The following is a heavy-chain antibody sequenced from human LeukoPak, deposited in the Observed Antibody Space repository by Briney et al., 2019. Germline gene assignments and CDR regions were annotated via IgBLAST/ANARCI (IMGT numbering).Heavy chain of an antibody. V-gene: IGHV4-59*01. Sequence: PSETLSLTCTVSGGSISSYYWSWIRQPPGKGLEWIGYIYYSGSTNYNPSLKSRVTISVDTSKNQFSLKLSSVTAADTAVYYCARAPSPYSSSSPHYFDYWGQGTLVTVSS. J-gene: IGHJ4*02. CDR3: ARAPSPYSSSSPHYFDY. CDR2: IYYSGST. CDR1: GGSISSYY. D-gene: IGHD6-6*01.